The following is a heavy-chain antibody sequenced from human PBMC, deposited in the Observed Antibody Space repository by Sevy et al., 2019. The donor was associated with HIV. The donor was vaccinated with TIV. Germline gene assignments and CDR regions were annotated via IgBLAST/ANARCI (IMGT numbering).Heavy chain of an antibody. CDR1: GYTFTSYG. V-gene: IGHV1-18*01. CDR3: ARDPRLRFLEWLPLYGMDV. Sequence: ASVKVSCKASGYTFTSYGISWVRQAPGQGLEWMGWIGAYNGNTNHAQKLQGRVTMTTDTSTSPAYTELRSLRSDDTAVYYCARDPRLRFLEWLPLYGMDVWGQGTTVTVSS. CDR2: IGAYNGNT. D-gene: IGHD3-3*01. J-gene: IGHJ6*02.